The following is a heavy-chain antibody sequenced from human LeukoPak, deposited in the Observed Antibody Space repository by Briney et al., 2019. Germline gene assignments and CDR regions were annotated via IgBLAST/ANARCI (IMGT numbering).Heavy chain of an antibody. CDR1: VYTFINYG. V-gene: IGHV1-18*01. D-gene: IGHD4/OR15-4a*01. Sequence: ASVKVSCKASVYTFINYGISWVRQAPGQGLEWMGWISAYNGNTNYAEKFQGRVTVTTDTPTSTAYMEVRSLRYDDTAVYYCARTRFSDEYGDFYPWGQGALVTVSS. J-gene: IGHJ5*02. CDR2: ISAYNGNT. CDR3: ARTRFSDEYGDFYP.